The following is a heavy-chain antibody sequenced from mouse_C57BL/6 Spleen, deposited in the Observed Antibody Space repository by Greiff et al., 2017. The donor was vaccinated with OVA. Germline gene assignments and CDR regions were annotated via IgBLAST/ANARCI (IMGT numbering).Heavy chain of an antibody. CDR2: ISSGSSTI. CDR3: ARTGSSNLDY. V-gene: IGHV5-17*01. Sequence: EVQLVESGGGLVKPGGSLKLSCAASGFTFSDYGMHWVRQAPEKGLEWVAYISSGSSTIYYADTVKGRFTISRDNAKNTLFLQMTSLRSEDTAMYYCARTGSSNLDYWGQGTTLTVSS. J-gene: IGHJ2*01. D-gene: IGHD1-1*01. CDR1: GFTFSDYG.